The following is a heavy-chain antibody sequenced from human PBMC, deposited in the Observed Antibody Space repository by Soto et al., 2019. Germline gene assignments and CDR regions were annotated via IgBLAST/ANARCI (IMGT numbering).Heavy chain of an antibody. CDR2: ISGSGDTS. Sequence: GSLRLSCAASGFTFTIYVMSWVRQAPGKGLEWVSAISGSGDTSSYADSVKGRFTISRDNSKNTLYLHMNSLRAGDTAVYYCAKDPSLVRGVIAVDYWGQGTLVTVSS. J-gene: IGHJ4*02. CDR3: AKDPSLVRGVIAVDY. V-gene: IGHV3-23*01. CDR1: GFTFTIYV. D-gene: IGHD3-10*01.